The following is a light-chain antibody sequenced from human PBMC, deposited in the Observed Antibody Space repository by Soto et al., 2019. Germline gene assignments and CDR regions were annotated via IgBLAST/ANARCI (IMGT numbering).Light chain of an antibody. Sequence: QSVPTQPRAGSGSTGQSVTISCTGTSSDVGDYNYVSWYQHPPGKAPTLMIYDVTKRPSGVRDRFSASKSGNTASLTISGLQAEDEADYFCCSYAGSYTYVFGTGTKVTVL. CDR1: SSDVGDYNY. CDR3: CSYAGSYTYV. V-gene: IGLV2-11*01. J-gene: IGLJ1*01. CDR2: DVT.